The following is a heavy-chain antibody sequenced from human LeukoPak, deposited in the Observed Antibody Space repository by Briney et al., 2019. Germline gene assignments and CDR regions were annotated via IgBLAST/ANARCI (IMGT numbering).Heavy chain of an antibody. CDR1: GFTFSSYA. CDR3: ARAYCSGGSCYLYGMDV. V-gene: IGHV3-30-3*01. CDR2: ISYDGSNK. D-gene: IGHD2-15*01. Sequence: GSLRLSCAASGFTFSSYAMHWVRQAPGKGLEWVAVISYDGSNKYYADSVKGRFTISRDNSKNTLYLQMGSLRAEDMAVYYCARAYCSGGSCYLYGMDVWGQGTTVTVSS. J-gene: IGHJ6*02.